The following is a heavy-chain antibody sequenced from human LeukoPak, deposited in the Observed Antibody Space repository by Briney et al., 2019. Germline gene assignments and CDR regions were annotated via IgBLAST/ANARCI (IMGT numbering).Heavy chain of an antibody. V-gene: IGHV3-74*01. CDR3: ARDLPEQDILTGSETFDI. CDR2: INSDGSST. J-gene: IGHJ3*02. CDR1: GFTFSSYW. Sequence: GGSLRLSCAASGFTFSSYWMHWVRQAPGKGLVWVSRINSDGSSTSYADSVKGRFTISRDNAKNTLYLQMNSLRAEDTAVYYCARDLPEQDILTGSETFDIWGQGTMVTVSS. D-gene: IGHD3-9*01.